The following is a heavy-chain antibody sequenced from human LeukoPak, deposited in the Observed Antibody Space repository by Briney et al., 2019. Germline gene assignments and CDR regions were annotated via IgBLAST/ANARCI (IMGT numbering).Heavy chain of an antibody. CDR1: GFTFSSYA. D-gene: IGHD1-26*01. CDR2: ISGSGGST. Sequence: GGSLRLSCAASGFTFSSYAMSWVRQAPGKGLEWFSAISGSGGSTYCADSVKGRFTISRDNSKNTLYLQMNSLRAEDTAVYYCAKEWELLMAYFQHWGQGTLVTVSS. CDR3: AKEWELLMAYFQH. V-gene: IGHV3-23*01. J-gene: IGHJ1*01.